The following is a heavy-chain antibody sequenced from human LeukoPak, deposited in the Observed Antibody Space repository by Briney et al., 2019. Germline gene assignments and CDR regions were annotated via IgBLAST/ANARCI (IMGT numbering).Heavy chain of an antibody. V-gene: IGHV4-34*01. D-gene: IGHD1-26*01. J-gene: IGHJ4*02. CDR2: INHSGST. CDR1: GGSFSGYY. Sequence: SETLSLTCAVYGGSFSGYYWSWIRQPPGKGLEWIGEINHSGSTNYNPSLKSRVTISVDTSKNQFSLKLSSVTAADTAVHYCARGPGAAYFDYWGQGTLVTVSS. CDR3: ARGPGAAYFDY.